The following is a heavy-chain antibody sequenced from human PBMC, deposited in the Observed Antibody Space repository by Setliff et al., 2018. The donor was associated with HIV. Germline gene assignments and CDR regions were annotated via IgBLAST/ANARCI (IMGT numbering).Heavy chain of an antibody. D-gene: IGHD3-10*01. CDR1: GYSFTSYW. CDR2: IYPGDSDT. J-gene: IGHJ4*02. Sequence: GESLKISCKGSGYSFTSYWIGWVRLMPGKGLEWMGIIYPGDSDTRYSPSLQGQVTISADKSISTAYLQWSSLKASDTAMYYCARGGNLWFGELYSFDYWGQGTLVTV. CDR3: ARGGNLWFGELYSFDY. V-gene: IGHV5-51*01.